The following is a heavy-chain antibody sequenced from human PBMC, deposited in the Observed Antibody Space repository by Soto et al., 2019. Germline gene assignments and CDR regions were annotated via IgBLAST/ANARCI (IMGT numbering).Heavy chain of an antibody. CDR2: IYYSGST. D-gene: IGHD3-22*01. Sequence: QVQLQESGPGLVKPSQTLSLTCTVSGGSISSGGYYWSWIRQHPGKGLEWIGYIYYSGSTYYNPSLKSRGTRSVDSSKNQLSLKLSSVTAADTAVYYCATGRLKTDYYDSSGYYPPTWFDPWGQGTLVTVSS. CDR3: ATGRLKTDYYDSSGYYPPTWFDP. J-gene: IGHJ5*02. CDR1: GGSISSGGYY. V-gene: IGHV4-31*03.